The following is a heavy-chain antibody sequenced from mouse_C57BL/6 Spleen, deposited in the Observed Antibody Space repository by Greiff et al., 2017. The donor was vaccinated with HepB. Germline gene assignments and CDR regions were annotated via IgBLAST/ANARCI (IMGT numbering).Heavy chain of an antibody. CDR1: GYTFTDYE. Sequence: SGAELVRPGASVTLSCKASGYTFTDYEMHWVKQTPVHGLEWIGAIDPETGGTAYNQKFKGKAILTADKSSSTAYMELRSLTSEDSAVYYCTRGRGYDYDHFDCWGQGTTLTVSS. D-gene: IGHD2-4*01. CDR2: IDPETGGT. V-gene: IGHV1-15*01. CDR3: TRGRGYDYDHFDC. J-gene: IGHJ2*01.